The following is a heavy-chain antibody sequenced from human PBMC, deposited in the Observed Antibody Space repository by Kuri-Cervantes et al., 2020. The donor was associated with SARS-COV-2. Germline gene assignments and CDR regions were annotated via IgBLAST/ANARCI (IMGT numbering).Heavy chain of an antibody. CDR2: ISSNGAT. CDR1: GFTFSSYA. V-gene: IGHV3-64D*06. J-gene: IGHJ4*01. D-gene: IGHD6-19*01. Sequence: GESLKISCSASGFTFSSYAMHWVRQAPGKGLDYVSAISSNGATYYAGSVKGRFTISRDNSKNTMYLQMSSLRTEDTAIYHCFSSGWSRGDYWGHGTLVTVSS. CDR3: FSSGWSRGDY.